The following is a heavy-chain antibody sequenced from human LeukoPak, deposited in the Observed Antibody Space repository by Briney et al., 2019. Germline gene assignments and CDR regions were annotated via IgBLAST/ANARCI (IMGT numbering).Heavy chain of an antibody. V-gene: IGHV3-33*01. J-gene: IGHJ4*02. CDR3: ARFVGSDYTGSFDL. CDR1: GFGFSSYG. D-gene: IGHD3-10*01. Sequence: GTSLRLSCAGSGFGFSSYGMHWVRQAPGKGLEWLGYIWYDGSNPDYVDPVKGRFTISRDNSKNTVYLQMNSLRAEDTAVYHCARFVGSDYTGSFDLWGQGTPVTVSS. CDR2: IWYDGSNP.